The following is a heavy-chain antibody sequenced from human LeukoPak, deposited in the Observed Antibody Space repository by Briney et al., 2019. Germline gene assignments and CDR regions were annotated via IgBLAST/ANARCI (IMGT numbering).Heavy chain of an antibody. Sequence: GGSLRLSCAASGFTFSNYWMHWVRQAPGKGLVWVSRTNGDGSSTIYADSVKGRFTISRDNAKNTLYLQMNSVRAEDTAVYYCARDFYSYGSSWFDPWGQGTLVTVSS. CDR3: ARDFYSYGSSWFDP. V-gene: IGHV3-74*01. CDR2: TNGDGSST. D-gene: IGHD5-18*01. CDR1: GFTFSNYW. J-gene: IGHJ5*02.